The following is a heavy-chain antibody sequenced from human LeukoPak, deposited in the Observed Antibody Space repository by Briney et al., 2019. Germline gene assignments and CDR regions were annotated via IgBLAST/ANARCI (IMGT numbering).Heavy chain of an antibody. Sequence: SVKVSCKASGGTFSSYAISWVRQAPGQGLEWMGRIVPIFGIANYAQKFQGRVTITADKSTSTAYMELSSLRSEDTAVYYCARDISSREGDWFDPWGQGTLVTVSS. CDR1: GGTFSSYA. D-gene: IGHD6-6*01. V-gene: IGHV1-69*04. CDR2: IVPIFGIA. J-gene: IGHJ5*02. CDR3: ARDISSREGDWFDP.